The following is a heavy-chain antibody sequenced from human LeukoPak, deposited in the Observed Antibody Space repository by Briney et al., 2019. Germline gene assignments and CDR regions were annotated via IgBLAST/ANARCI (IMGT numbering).Heavy chain of an antibody. D-gene: IGHD3-10*01. CDR1: GFTFSNAW. J-gene: IGHJ6*03. Sequence: GGSLRLSCAASGFTFSNAWMSWVRQAPGKGLEWVGCMKSKTDGGTADDAAPVKGRFTISRDDSKNTLYLQMNSMKTEDTAVYYCTTTMGNYYGSGNMDVWGKGTTVTVSS. CDR3: TTTMGNYYGSGNMDV. V-gene: IGHV3-15*01. CDR2: MKSKTDGGTA.